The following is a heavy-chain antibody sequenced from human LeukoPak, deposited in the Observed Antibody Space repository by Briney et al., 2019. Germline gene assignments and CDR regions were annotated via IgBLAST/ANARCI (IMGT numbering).Heavy chain of an antibody. V-gene: IGHV3-15*01. CDR2: IKSMTDGGTT. J-gene: IGHJ4*02. Sequence: GGSLRLSCAASGITFSNARMSWVRQAPGRGLEWVGRIKSMTDGGTTDYAAPVKGRFIISRDDSKNTLYLEMNSLKTEDTAVYYCTLYDYRSGSVGAFDYWGQGILVTVSS. CDR1: GITFSNAR. D-gene: IGHD3-10*01. CDR3: TLYDYRSGSVGAFDY.